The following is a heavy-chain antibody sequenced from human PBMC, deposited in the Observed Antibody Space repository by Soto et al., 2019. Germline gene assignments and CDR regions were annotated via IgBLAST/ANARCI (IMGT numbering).Heavy chain of an antibody. J-gene: IGHJ6*02. CDR2: IIPHFGPA. CDR3: ARGALLDWHNYFALDV. Sequence: QVQLVQSGAEVKKPGSSVKVSCKASGDSFNNDGVNWVRQAPGQGLEWVGGIIPHFGPAKYPQKFQGRATITADTPTNTVFMEFLSLTSDDTAIYYCARGALLDWHNYFALDVWGQGTSFTVSS. D-gene: IGHD3-9*01. CDR1: GDSFNNDG. V-gene: IGHV1-69*06.